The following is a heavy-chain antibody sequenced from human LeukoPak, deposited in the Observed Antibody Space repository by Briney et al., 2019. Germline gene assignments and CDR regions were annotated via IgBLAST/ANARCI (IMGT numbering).Heavy chain of an antibody. Sequence: GGSLRLSCAASGXTFSSYEMNWVRQAPGKGLEWVSYIRSSGSAIYYADSVKGRFTISRDNAKNSLYLQMNSLRAEDTAVYYCASVGRQWLVFDYWGQGTLVTVSS. CDR3: ASVGRQWLVFDY. V-gene: IGHV3-48*03. CDR1: GXTFSSYE. J-gene: IGHJ4*02. CDR2: IRSSGSAI. D-gene: IGHD6-19*01.